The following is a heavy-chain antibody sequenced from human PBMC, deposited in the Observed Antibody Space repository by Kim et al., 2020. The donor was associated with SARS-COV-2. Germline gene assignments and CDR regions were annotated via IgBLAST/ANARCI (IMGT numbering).Heavy chain of an antibody. V-gene: IGHV4-31*01. CDR3: ARADCSGGPCNPYGY. D-gene: IGHD2-15*01. Sequence: SETLSLTCHVSDVPLSSPGNYSTWIRQHPQKGLEWIGYIYYTGTTYFNPPLKSPLAISFDTSKNHFSLNLNSVTAADTAVYFCARADCSGGPCNPYGYWG. CDR1: DVPLSSPGNY. J-gene: IGHJ4*01. CDR2: IYYTGTT.